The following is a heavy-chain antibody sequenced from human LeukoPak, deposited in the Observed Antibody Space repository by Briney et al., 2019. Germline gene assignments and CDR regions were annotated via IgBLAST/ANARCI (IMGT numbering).Heavy chain of an antibody. CDR2: IKQDGSEK. CDR3: ARDKKGEILEWLLGDYFDY. CDR1: GFTFSSYW. J-gene: IGHJ4*02. V-gene: IGHV3-7*01. D-gene: IGHD3-3*01. Sequence: QPGGSLRLSCAASGFTFSSYWMSWVRQAPGKGLEWVANIKQDGSEKYYVDSVKGRFTISRDNAKNSLYLQMNSLRAEDTAVYYCARDKKGEILEWLLGDYFDYWGQGTLVTVSS.